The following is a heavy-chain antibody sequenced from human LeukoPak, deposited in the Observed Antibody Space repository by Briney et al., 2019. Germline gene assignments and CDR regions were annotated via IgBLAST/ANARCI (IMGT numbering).Heavy chain of an antibody. CDR3: ARQLYSSGSYYAPMDV. V-gene: IGHV4-39*01. Sequence: PSETLSLTCTVSGGSISSSSYYWGWLRQPPGTGLEWIGSIFYSGSTYHDPSLKSRVTVSLDTSKNQFSLKLSSVTATDTAVYYCARQLYSSGSYYAPMDVWGKGTTVTISS. CDR2: IFYSGST. J-gene: IGHJ6*03. CDR1: GGSISSSSYY. D-gene: IGHD3-10*01.